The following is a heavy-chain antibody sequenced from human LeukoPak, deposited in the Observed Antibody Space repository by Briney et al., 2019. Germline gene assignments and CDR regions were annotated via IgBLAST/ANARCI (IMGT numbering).Heavy chain of an antibody. J-gene: IGHJ5*02. D-gene: IGHD4-17*01. Sequence: SQSLSLTCAVSSGSISSGGYSWSWIRQPRGKGVEWIGYIYHSGSTYSNLSRKSRVTISGDGSKSQVSLKLSSVTAADTAVYYCARDQYGDNGEYGFDPWGQGTLVTVSS. CDR1: SGSISSGGYS. CDR3: ARDQYGDNGEYGFDP. CDR2: IYHSGST. V-gene: IGHV4-30-2*01.